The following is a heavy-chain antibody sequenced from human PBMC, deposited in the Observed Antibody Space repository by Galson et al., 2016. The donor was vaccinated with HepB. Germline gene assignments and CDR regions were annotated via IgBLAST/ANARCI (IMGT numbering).Heavy chain of an antibody. D-gene: IGHD6-13*01. CDR2: ISYDGSNK. CDR1: GFTFNTYA. Sequence: SLRLSCAASGFTFNTYAVHWVRQAPGKGLEWVAVISYDGSNKFYGDSVKGRFTISRDNSKNMLYLQMNDVRTEDTAVYLCARGRVSSFNTYWYFDLWGHATLVTVSS. V-gene: IGHV3-30-3*01. CDR3: ARGRVSSFNTYWYFDL. J-gene: IGHJ2*01.